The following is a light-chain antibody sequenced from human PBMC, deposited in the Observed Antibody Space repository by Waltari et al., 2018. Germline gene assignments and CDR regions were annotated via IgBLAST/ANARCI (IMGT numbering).Light chain of an antibody. CDR1: NSDVGGYNY. CDR2: DVA. Sequence: QSALTQPDSVSGSAGQPLPISTTGTNSDVGGYNYAAWYQQHPNTAPKVLIYDVANRPFRVSNRFPAPKSGSPASLTISGLQTEDEAYYYCSSYTTRSILLFGGGTQVTVL. V-gene: IGLV2-14*03. J-gene: IGLJ2*01. CDR3: SSYTTRSILL.